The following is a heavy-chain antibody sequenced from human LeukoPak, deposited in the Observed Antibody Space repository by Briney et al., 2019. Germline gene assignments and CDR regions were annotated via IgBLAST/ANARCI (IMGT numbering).Heavy chain of an antibody. CDR1: GGTFSSYA. CDR3: ARGARDGYNAYYFDY. V-gene: IGHV1-69*01. J-gene: IGHJ4*02. Sequence: GSSVKVSCKASGGTFSSYAISWVRQAPGQGLEWMGGIIPIFGTANYAQKFQGRVTITADESTSTAYMELSSLRSEDTAVYYCARGARDGYNAYYFDYWGQGTLVTVSS. D-gene: IGHD5-24*01. CDR2: IIPIFGTA.